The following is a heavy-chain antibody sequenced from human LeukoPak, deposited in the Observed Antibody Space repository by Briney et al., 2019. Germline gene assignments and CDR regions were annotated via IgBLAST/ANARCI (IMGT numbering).Heavy chain of an antibody. CDR3: ASGDDSSGYYYAY. D-gene: IGHD3-22*01. CDR2: INHSGST. Sequence: SETLSLTCAVYGGSFSGYYWSWIRQPPGKGLEWIGEINHSGSTNYNPSLKSRVTISVDTSKNQFSLKLSSVTAADTAVYYCASGDDSSGYYYAYWGQGTLSPSPQ. V-gene: IGHV4-34*01. CDR1: GGSFSGYY. J-gene: IGHJ4*02.